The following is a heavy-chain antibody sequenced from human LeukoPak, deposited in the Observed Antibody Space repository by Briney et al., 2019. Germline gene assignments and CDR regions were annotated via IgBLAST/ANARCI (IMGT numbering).Heavy chain of an antibody. J-gene: IGHJ6*03. Sequence: ASVKVSCKASGYTFTGYYIHWVRQAPGQGLEYMGWTNPNSGGTNYAQKFQGRVTMTRDTSISAAYMELSRLRSDDTAVYYCARDLYQWLPSTRPRDYYYYIDVWGEGTTVTVSS. D-gene: IGHD6-19*01. CDR1: GYTFTGYY. CDR2: TNPNSGGT. V-gene: IGHV1-2*02. CDR3: ARDLYQWLPSTRPRDYYYYIDV.